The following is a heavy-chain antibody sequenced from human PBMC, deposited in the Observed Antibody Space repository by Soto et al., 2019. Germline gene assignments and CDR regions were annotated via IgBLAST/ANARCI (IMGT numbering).Heavy chain of an antibody. D-gene: IGHD3-22*01. Sequence: QVQLVQSGAEVKKPGSSVKVSCKASGGFYSIKTISWVRQAPGQGLEWMGRIIPLVHIINNAQKFQGRVAIPADKATGTAYMELSSLKSDDTVIYFCARERRRDDSNTFDALEVWGQGTMVTVSS. V-gene: IGHV1-69*04. CDR1: GGFYSIKT. CDR2: IIPLVHII. J-gene: IGHJ3*01. CDR3: ARERRRDDSNTFDALEV.